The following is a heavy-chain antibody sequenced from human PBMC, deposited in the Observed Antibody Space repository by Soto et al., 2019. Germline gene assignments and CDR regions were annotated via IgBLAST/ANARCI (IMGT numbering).Heavy chain of an antibody. CDR3: ARDESAGWYFNY. D-gene: IGHD6-19*01. J-gene: IGHJ4*02. Sequence: GGSLRLSCAASGFTFSNYGMNWVRQSPGKGLEWVSYISSSSSPIYYAASVKGRFTISRDNAKNSLYLQMNSLRAEDTAVYYCARDESAGWYFNYWGQGTLVTVSS. V-gene: IGHV3-48*01. CDR1: GFTFSNYG. CDR2: ISSSSSPI.